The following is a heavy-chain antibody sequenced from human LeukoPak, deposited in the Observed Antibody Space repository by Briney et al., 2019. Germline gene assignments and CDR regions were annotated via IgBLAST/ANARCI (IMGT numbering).Heavy chain of an antibody. D-gene: IGHD2-15*01. CDR3: ARGAPLVVVTTGAFDI. V-gene: IGHV3-48*03. J-gene: IGHJ3*02. CDR1: GFTFISYE. CDR2: IDSISTTI. Sequence: PGGSLRLSCAASGFTFISYEMNWVRQAPGKGLEWISYIDSISTTIYSADSVRGRFTISRDNAKNPLYLQMNSLRVEDTAIYYCARGAPLVVVTTGAFDIWGQGTMVTVSS.